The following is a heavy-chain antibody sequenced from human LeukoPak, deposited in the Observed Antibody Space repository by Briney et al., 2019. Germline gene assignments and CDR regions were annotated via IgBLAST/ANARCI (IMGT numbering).Heavy chain of an antibody. Sequence: GGSLRLSCAASGFTFSSYWMGWVRQAPGKGLEWAANIKQDGSEKYYVDSVKGRFTISRDNAKNSLYLQMNSLRAEDTAVYYCARDREAVADYYFDYWGQGTLVTVSS. CDR2: IKQDGSEK. J-gene: IGHJ4*02. CDR3: ARDREAVADYYFDY. CDR1: GFTFSSYW. V-gene: IGHV3-7*01. D-gene: IGHD6-19*01.